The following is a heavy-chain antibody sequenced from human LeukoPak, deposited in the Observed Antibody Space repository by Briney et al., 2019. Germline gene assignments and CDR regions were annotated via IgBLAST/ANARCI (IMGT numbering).Heavy chain of an antibody. D-gene: IGHD2-2*02. J-gene: IGHJ6*02. CDR3: ATRDLGYCSSTSCYSGDYYYYYGMDV. Sequence: PGGSLRLSCAASGFTFSSYAMSWVRQAPGKGLEWVSAISGSGGSTYYADSVKGRFTISRDNSKNTLYLQMNSLRAEDTAVYYCATRDLGYCSSTSCYSGDYYYYYGMDVWGQGTTVTVSS. CDR2: ISGSGGST. CDR1: GFTFSSYA. V-gene: IGHV3-23*01.